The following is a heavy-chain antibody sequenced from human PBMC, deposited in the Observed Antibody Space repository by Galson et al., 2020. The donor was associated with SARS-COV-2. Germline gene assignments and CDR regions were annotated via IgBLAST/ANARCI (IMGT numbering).Heavy chain of an antibody. CDR1: GGSFSGYY. V-gene: IGHV4-34*01. J-gene: IGHJ6*02. CDR3: ARRGVVVPAARRGGYYYYYGMDV. Sequence: SQASETLSLTCAVYGGSFSGYYWSWIRQPPGKGLEWIGEINHSGSTNYNTSLKSRVTISVDTSKNQFSLKLSSVTAADTAVYYCARRGVVVPAARRGGYYYYYGMDVWGQGTTVTVSS. CDR2: INHSGST. D-gene: IGHD2-2*01.